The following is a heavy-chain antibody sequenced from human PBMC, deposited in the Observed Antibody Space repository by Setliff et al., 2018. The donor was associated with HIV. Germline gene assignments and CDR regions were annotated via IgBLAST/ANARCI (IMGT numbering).Heavy chain of an antibody. CDR2: ISAHYGST. Sequence: ASVKVSCKAYGHTYNAYGITWMRQAPGQGLEWMGWISAHYGSTKYAQTLQGRVTMTTDTSTNTAYMELRSLRSDDTAVYYCASSSPTTYYYGSGSPPLDYWGQGTLVTVSS. V-gene: IGHV1-18*01. J-gene: IGHJ4*02. CDR3: ASSSPTTYYYGSGSPPLDY. CDR1: GHTYNAYG. D-gene: IGHD3-10*01.